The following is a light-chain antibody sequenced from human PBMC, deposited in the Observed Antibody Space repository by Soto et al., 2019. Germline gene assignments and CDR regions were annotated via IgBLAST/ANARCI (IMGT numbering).Light chain of an antibody. CDR1: QRIVNY. CDR2: TAS. V-gene: IGKV1-39*01. J-gene: IGKJ1*01. CDR3: QHSYSTPRT. Sequence: DIQMTQSPSSLSVSVGDRVTITCRASQRIVNYLSWYQQKPGKAPRLLIYTASSLQSGVPSRFSGSGAGTDFTLTITRLQPEDFATYFCQHSYSTPRTFGQGTKVDIK.